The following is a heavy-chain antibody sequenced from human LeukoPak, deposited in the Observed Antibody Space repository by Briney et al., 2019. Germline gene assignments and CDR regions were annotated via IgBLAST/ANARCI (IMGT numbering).Heavy chain of an antibody. V-gene: IGHV4-59*01. CDR1: GGSISSYY. J-gene: IGHJ3*02. D-gene: IGHD3-22*01. CDR2: IYYSGST. CDR3: ARAGSSITMMYAFDI. Sequence: SETLSLTCTVSGGSISSYYWSWIRQPPGKGLEWIGYIYYSGSTNYNPSLKSRVTISVDTSKNQFSLKLSSVTAADTAVYYCARAGSSITMMYAFDIWGQGTMVTVSS.